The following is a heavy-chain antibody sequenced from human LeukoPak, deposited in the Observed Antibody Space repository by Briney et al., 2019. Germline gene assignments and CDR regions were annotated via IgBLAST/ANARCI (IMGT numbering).Heavy chain of an antibody. Sequence: GGSLRLSCAASGFTFDDYTMHWVRQAPGKGLEWVSLISWDGGSTYYADSVKGRFTISRDNSKNSLYLQMNSLRTEDTALYYCAKDGEDYYGSGSPGRYFDYWGQGTLVTVSS. CDR3: AKDGEDYYGSGSPGRYFDY. D-gene: IGHD3-10*01. J-gene: IGHJ4*02. CDR1: GFTFDDYT. CDR2: ISWDGGST. V-gene: IGHV3-43*01.